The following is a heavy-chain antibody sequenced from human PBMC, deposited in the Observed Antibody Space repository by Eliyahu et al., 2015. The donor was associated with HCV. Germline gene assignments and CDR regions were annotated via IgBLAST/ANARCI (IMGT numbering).Heavy chain of an antibody. D-gene: IGHD3-3*01. V-gene: IGHV3-33*01. CDR3: ARDRDFWSGYYSPYYYGMDV. Sequence: QVQLVESXGGVVQPGRSLRLSCXASGFTFXXYGXPWXRQAPGKGLEWGAVIWYXGSNKYYADSVKGRFTISRDNSKNTLYLQMNSLRAEDTAVYYCARDRDFWSGYYSPYYYGMDVWGQGTTVTVSS. CDR1: GFTFXXYG. J-gene: IGHJ6*02. CDR2: IWYXGSNK.